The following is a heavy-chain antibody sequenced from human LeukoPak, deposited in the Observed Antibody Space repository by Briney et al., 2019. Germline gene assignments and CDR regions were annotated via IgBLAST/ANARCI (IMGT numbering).Heavy chain of an antibody. V-gene: IGHV4-39*01. D-gene: IGHD5-24*01. Sequence: PSETLSLTCTASGGSISSSSYYWGWIRQPPGKGLEWIGSIYYSGSTYYNPSLKSRVTISVDTSKNQFSLKLSSVTAADTAVYYCARRDGYNPDYWGQGTLVTVSS. CDR1: GGSISSSSYY. CDR3: ARRDGYNPDY. J-gene: IGHJ4*02. CDR2: IYYSGST.